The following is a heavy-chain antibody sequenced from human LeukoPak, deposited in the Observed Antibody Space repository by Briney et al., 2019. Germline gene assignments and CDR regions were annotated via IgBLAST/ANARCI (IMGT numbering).Heavy chain of an antibody. Sequence: PGGSLRLSCAASGFSVSASYMSWVRQAPGKGLESVSVISNEGATYYADSVKGRFTISRDTSRNTLYLQMNSLRAEDTAVYYCAKDLMRDRWFGESWGQGTLVTVSS. V-gene: IGHV3-53*05. CDR1: GFSVSASY. D-gene: IGHD3-10*01. CDR2: ISNEGAT. J-gene: IGHJ1*01. CDR3: AKDLMRDRWFGES.